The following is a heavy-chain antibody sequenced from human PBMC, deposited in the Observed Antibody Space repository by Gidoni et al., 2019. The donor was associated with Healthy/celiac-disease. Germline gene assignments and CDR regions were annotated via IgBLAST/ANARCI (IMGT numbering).Heavy chain of an antibody. CDR2: LWYDGSNK. CDR3: ARDPYYSNYVYYYYYMDV. D-gene: IGHD4-4*01. V-gene: IGHV3-33*01. J-gene: IGHJ6*03. CDR1: GFPFISSG. Sequence: QVQLVESGGGVVQPGRSRSLSCAASGFPFISSGMHWVRQAPGKGLEWVAVLWYDGSNKYYADSVKGRFTISRDNSKNTLYLQMNSLRAEDTAVYYCARDPYYSNYVYYYYYMDVWGKGTTVTVSS.